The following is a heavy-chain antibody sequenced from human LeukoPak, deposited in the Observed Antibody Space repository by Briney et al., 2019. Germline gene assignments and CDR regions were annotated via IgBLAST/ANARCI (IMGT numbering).Heavy chain of an antibody. D-gene: IGHD3-22*01. V-gene: IGHV3-21*01. CDR2: ISSSSSYI. Sequence: PGGSLRLSCAASGFTFSSYSMNWVRQAPGKGLEWVSSISSSSSYIYYADSVKGRFTISRDNAKNSLYLQMNSLRAEDTAVYYCARDQTYYYDSSGYPPCDYWGQGTLVTVSS. CDR3: ARDQTYYYDSSGYPPCDY. CDR1: GFTFSSYS. J-gene: IGHJ4*02.